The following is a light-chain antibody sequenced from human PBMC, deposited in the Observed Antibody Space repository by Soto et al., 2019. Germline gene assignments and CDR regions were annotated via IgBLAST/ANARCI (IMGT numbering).Light chain of an antibody. CDR2: DDS. CDR3: QVWDSRSDHVV. Sequence: SYELTQPPSVSVAPGQTARITWGGNNIGSKSVHWYQQKPGQAPVLVVYDDSDRPSGIPERFSGSNSGNTATLTISRVEAGDEADYYCQVWDSRSDHVVFGGGTKLTVL. CDR1: NIGSKS. J-gene: IGLJ2*01. V-gene: IGLV3-21*02.